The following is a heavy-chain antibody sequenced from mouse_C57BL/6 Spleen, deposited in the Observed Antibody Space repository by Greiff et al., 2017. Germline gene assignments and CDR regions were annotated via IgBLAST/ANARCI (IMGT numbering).Heavy chain of an antibody. CDR1: GYTFTDYE. J-gene: IGHJ4*01. Sequence: QVQLQQSGAELVRPGASVTLSCKASGYTFTDYEMHWVKQTPVHGLEWIGAIDPETGGTAYNQKFKGKAILTADKSSSTAYMELRSLTSEDSAVYYCTGIYSRYYAMDYWGQGTSVTVSS. D-gene: IGHD2-1*01. V-gene: IGHV1-15*01. CDR3: TGIYSRYYAMDY. CDR2: IDPETGGT.